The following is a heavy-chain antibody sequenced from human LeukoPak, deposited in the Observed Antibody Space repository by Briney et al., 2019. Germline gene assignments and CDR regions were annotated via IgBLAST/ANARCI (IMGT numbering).Heavy chain of an antibody. CDR1: GYTFTSYG. CDR3: ARETVWFGELGGAFDI. J-gene: IGHJ3*02. D-gene: IGHD3-10*01. CDR2: ISAYNGNT. Sequence: GASVKVSCKASGYTFTSYGISWVRQAPGQGLEWMGWISAYNGNTNYAQKLQGRVTMTTDTSTSTAYMELRSLRSDDTAVYYCARETVWFGELGGAFDIWGQGTMVTVSS. V-gene: IGHV1-18*01.